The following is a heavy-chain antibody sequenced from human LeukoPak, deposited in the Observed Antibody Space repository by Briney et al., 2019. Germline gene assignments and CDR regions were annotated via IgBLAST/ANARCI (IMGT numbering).Heavy chain of an antibody. Sequence: GGSLRLSCAASGFTFTGYWMSWVRQAPGKGLEWVANLGQDGTKKYYVGSVKGRFTISRDNAKNSLYLQMDSLRPEDTAVYYCARDRGTQSDYWGQGTLVTVSS. CDR2: LGQDGTKK. J-gene: IGHJ4*02. CDR1: GFTFTGYW. V-gene: IGHV3-7*01. CDR3: ARDRGTQSDY. D-gene: IGHD3-16*01.